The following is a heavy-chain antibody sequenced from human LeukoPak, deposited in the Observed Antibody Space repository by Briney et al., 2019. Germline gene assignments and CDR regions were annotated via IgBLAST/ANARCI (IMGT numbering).Heavy chain of an antibody. CDR3: ARGAGYSSGWFAIDY. J-gene: IGHJ4*02. D-gene: IGHD6-19*01. V-gene: IGHV4-34*01. Sequence: SETLSLTCAVYGGSFSGYYWSWIRQPPGKGLEWIGEINHSGSTNYNPSLKSRVTISVDTSKNQFSLKLSSVPAADTAVYYCARGAGYSSGWFAIDYWGQGTLVTVSS. CDR2: INHSGST. CDR1: GGSFSGYY.